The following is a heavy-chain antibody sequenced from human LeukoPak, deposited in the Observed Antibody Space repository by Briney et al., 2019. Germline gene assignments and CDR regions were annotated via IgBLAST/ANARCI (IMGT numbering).Heavy chain of an antibody. D-gene: IGHD3-22*01. V-gene: IGHV1-18*01. J-gene: IGHJ4*02. Sequence: ASVKVSCKASGYTFTSYGISWVRQDPGQGLEWMGWISAYNGNTNYAQKLQGRVTTTTDTSTSTAYMELRSLRSDDTAVYYCARDRRDSSGYYSGVWGQGTLVTVSS. CDR1: GYTFTSYG. CDR2: ISAYNGNT. CDR3: ARDRRDSSGYYSGV.